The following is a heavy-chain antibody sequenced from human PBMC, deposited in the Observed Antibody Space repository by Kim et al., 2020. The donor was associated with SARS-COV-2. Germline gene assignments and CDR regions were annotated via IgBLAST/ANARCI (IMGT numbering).Heavy chain of an antibody. Sequence: GGSLRLSCAASGFTFSSYAMSWVRQAPGKGLEWVSTISGGGGDTYHADAVRGRFTISRDHSKNTVNLQMNSLRADDTAVYYCAKSNGYNWYYGMDVWGQGTTVTVSS. CDR3: AKSNGYNWYYGMDV. D-gene: IGHD2-8*01. J-gene: IGHJ6*02. V-gene: IGHV3-23*01. CDR1: GFTFSSYA. CDR2: ISGGGGDT.